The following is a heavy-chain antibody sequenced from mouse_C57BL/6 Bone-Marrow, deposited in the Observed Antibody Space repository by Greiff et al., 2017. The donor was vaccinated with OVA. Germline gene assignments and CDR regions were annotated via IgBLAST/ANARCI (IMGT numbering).Heavy chain of an antibody. CDR2: ISYDGSN. D-gene: IGHD4-1*01. Sequence: ESGPGLVKPSQSLSLTCSVTGYSITSGYSWTWIRQFPGNQLEWMGYISYDGSNNYNPSLKNRISITRDTSKNQFFLKLNSVTTEDTATYYCAKDAGTFRYFDVWGTGTTVTVSS. V-gene: IGHV3-6*01. J-gene: IGHJ1*03. CDR3: AKDAGTFRYFDV. CDR1: GYSITSGYS.